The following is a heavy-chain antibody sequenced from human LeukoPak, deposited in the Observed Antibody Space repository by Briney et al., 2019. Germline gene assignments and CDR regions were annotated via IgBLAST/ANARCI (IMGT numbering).Heavy chain of an antibody. D-gene: IGHD1-26*01. Sequence: GGSLRLSCAASGFIFSNYGMSWVRQAPGKGLEWVSSISFSSTHIYYADSIQGRFTISRDNAENSLYLQMNSLRAEDTAVYYCARWEGFLRWGQGTLVTVSS. CDR3: ARWEGFLR. CDR2: ISFSSTHI. V-gene: IGHV3-21*06. CDR1: GFIFSNYG. J-gene: IGHJ4*02.